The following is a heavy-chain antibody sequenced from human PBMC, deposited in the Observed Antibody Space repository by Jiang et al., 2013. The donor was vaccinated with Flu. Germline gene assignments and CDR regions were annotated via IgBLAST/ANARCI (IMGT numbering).Heavy chain of an antibody. CDR1: GGTFSSYA. CDR2: IIPIFGTA. CDR3: ARVLEWTMGDYYYGMDV. J-gene: IGHJ6*02. D-gene: IGHD3-3*01. V-gene: IGHV1-69*01. Sequence: GAEVKKPGSSVKVSCKASGGTFSSYAISWVRQAPGQGLEWMGGIIPIFGTANYAQKFQGRVTITADESTSTAYMELSSLRSEDTAVYYCARVLEWTMGDYYYGMDVWGQGTTVTVSS.